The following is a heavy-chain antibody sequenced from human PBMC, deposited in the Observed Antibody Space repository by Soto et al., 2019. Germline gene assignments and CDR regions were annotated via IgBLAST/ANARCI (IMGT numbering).Heavy chain of an antibody. Sequence: SETLSLTCAVSGGSISSSNWWSWVRQPPGKGLEWIGEIYHSGSTNYNPSLKSRVTISVDKSKNQFSLKLSSVTAADTAVYYCARGTGCSGGSCYSLYYFDYWGQGTLVTVSS. CDR1: GGSISSSNW. CDR3: ARGTGCSGGSCYSLYYFDY. CDR2: IYHSGST. V-gene: IGHV4-4*02. D-gene: IGHD2-15*01. J-gene: IGHJ4*02.